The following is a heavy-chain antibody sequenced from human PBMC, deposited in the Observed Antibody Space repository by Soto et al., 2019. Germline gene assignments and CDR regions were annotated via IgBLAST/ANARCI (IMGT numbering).Heavy chain of an antibody. Sequence: RGESLKISCDGSGYSFTIYCINWVLQMLGKGLEWLWKIDPSDSSTTYSPSYQGHVTISADKSITTAYLQWSSLKASDTAMYYCARLGHDYSNSGMDVWGQGTTVTVSS. CDR1: GYSFTIYC. CDR2: IDPSDSST. V-gene: IGHV5-10-1*01. J-gene: IGHJ6*02. CDR3: ARLGHDYSNSGMDV. D-gene: IGHD4-4*01.